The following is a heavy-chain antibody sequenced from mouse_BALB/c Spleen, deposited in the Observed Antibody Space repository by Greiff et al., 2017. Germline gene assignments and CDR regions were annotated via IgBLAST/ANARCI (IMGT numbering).Heavy chain of an antibody. CDR3: TRFGSSYRYAMDY. CDR2: IYPGSGST. Sequence: LQQPGSELVRPGASVKLSCKASGYTFTSYLMHWVKQRPGQGLEWIGNIYPGSGSTNYDEKFKSKATLTVDTSSSTAYMQLSSLTSEDSAVYYCTRFGSSYRYAMDYWGQGTSVTVSS. CDR1: GYTFTSYL. J-gene: IGHJ4*01. D-gene: IGHD1-1*01. V-gene: IGHV1S22*01.